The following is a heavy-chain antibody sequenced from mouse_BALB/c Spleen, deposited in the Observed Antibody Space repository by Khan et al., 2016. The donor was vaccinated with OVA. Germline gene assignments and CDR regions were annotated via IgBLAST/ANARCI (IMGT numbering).Heavy chain of an antibody. V-gene: IGHV1-76*01. Sequence: QVQLKQSGTELVRPGASVKLSCKTSGYIFTNYWIHWVKQRSGQGLEWIARIYPGTDNTYYIEKLKDKAIMTVDKSSSTAYLQLSSLKSEASAFYFCAREEALYYFAYWGQGTTLTVSS. CDR3: AREEALYYFAY. CDR1: GYIFTNYW. D-gene: IGHD3-2*02. J-gene: IGHJ2*01. CDR2: IYPGTDNT.